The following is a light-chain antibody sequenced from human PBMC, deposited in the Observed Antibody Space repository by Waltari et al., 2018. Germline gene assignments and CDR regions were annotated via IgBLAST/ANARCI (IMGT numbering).Light chain of an antibody. J-gene: IGLJ2*01. CDR2: DVS. CDR1: SSDVGGSNF. CDR3: SSHTSSSTVV. V-gene: IGLV2-14*03. Sequence: QSDLTQPASVSGSPGQSITISCTETSSDVGGSNFVSWYQHHPGKAPKLMIYDVSKRPSGVSNRFSGSKSGNTASLTISGLQAEDESDYYCSSHTSSSTVVFGGGTKLTVL.